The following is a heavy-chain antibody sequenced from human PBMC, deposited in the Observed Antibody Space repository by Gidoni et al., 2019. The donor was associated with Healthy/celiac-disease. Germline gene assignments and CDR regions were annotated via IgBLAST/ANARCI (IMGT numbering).Heavy chain of an antibody. CDR1: GLHFSCYA. CDR3: AKSLEGGRYFDY. J-gene: IGHJ4*02. D-gene: IGHD3-16*01. V-gene: IGHV3-23*01. CDR2: IMGSGGIT. Sequence: EVQLSESGGGSGKTGGSLRLYCDASGLHFSCYAMNWVREAPGKGLEWVSAIMGSGGITYYSYSLKGRFTISRYNSKNTLYLQMNSLRAEDTAVYYCAKSLEGGRYFDYWGQGTLVTVSS.